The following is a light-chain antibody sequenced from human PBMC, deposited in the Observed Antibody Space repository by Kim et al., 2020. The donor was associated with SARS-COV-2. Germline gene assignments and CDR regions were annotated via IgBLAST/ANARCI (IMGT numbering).Light chain of an antibody. CDR3: CSYAGGNWV. CDR1: SSDVGAYNY. V-gene: IGLV2-11*01. CDR2: DIS. J-gene: IGLJ3*02. Sequence: QSALTQPRSVSGSPGQSVTISCTGTSSDVGAYNYVSWYQQHPGKAPKVMIYDISKRPSGVPDRFSGSKSGNTASLTISGLQAEDEADYYCCSYAGGNWVFGGGTKVTVL.